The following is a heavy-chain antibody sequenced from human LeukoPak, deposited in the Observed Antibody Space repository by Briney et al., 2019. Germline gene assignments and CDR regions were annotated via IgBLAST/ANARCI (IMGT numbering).Heavy chain of an antibody. V-gene: IGHV4-31*03. CDR2: IYYSGST. Sequence: PSETLSLTCTVSGGSISSGDYYWSWIRQPPGKGLEWIGYIYYSGSTYYNPSLTSRVTISLDTSKNQFSLKLNSVTAADTAVYYCANVPATARYYFDYWGQGILVTVSS. CDR3: ANVPATARYYFDY. D-gene: IGHD2-2*01. CDR1: GGSISSGDYY. J-gene: IGHJ4*02.